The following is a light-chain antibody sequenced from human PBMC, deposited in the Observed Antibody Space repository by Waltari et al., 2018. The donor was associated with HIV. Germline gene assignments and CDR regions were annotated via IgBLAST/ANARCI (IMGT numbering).Light chain of an antibody. CDR2: EVN. V-gene: IGLV2-8*01. CDR1: STHVGDYNY. Sequence: QSALTQPPSASGSPGQYVPISCTGISTHVGDYNYVSRYQQHPGKAPQFMIYEVNKRPSGVPDRFSGSKSGNTASLTVSGLQAEDEADYYCSSYVGSNRVFGGGTKLTVL. J-gene: IGLJ3*02. CDR3: SSYVGSNRV.